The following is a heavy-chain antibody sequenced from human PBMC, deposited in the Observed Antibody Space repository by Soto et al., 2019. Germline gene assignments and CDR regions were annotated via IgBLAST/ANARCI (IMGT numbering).Heavy chain of an antibody. CDR2: ISSSGSPI. D-gene: IGHD6-19*01. CDR3: AREGNPAIAVAVFLDAFDI. J-gene: IGHJ3*02. Sequence: EVQLVESGGGLVQPGGSLRLSCAASGFTFSSYEMNWVRQAPGKGLEWVSYISSSGSPIYYADSVKGRFTISRDNAKNSLYLQMNSLTAEDTAVYYCAREGNPAIAVAVFLDAFDIWGLGTMVTVSS. V-gene: IGHV3-48*03. CDR1: GFTFSSYE.